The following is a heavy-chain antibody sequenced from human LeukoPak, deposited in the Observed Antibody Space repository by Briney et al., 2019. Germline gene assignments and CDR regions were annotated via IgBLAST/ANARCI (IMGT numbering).Heavy chain of an antibody. CDR2: ISYDGSNK. J-gene: IGHJ4*02. Sequence: GGSQRLSCADSGFTFSSYGMHWVRQAPGKGLEWVAVISYDGSNKYYADSVKGRLTISRDNSKNTLYLQMNSLRAEDTAVYYCAKGGIMYYDYVWGSYRHDYFDYWGQGTLVTVSS. V-gene: IGHV3-30*18. CDR1: GFTFSSYG. D-gene: IGHD3-16*02. CDR3: AKGGIMYYDYVWGSYRHDYFDY.